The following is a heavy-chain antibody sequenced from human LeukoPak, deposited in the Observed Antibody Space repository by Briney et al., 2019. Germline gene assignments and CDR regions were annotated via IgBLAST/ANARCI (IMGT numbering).Heavy chain of an antibody. V-gene: IGHV3-23*01. J-gene: IGHJ4*02. CDR2: ITTSDGNT. CDR1: GFTFSSYT. CDR3: AKGMSTGWYYFDY. Sequence: PGGSLRLSCAASGFTFSSYTMSWVRQAPGKGLEWVSTITTSDGNTYYADSVRGRFTVSRDNSKNTLFLQMNSLRAEDTAVYYCAKGMSTGWYYFDYWGQGALVSVSS. D-gene: IGHD6-19*01.